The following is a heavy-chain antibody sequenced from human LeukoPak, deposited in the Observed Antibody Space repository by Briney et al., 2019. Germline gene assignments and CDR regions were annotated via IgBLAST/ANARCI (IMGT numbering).Heavy chain of an antibody. CDR1: GFTVTGYS. CDR3: ARAGGITMIREVKVLNAFDI. J-gene: IGHJ3*02. Sequence: QTGGSLRLSCVVSGFTVTGYSMHWVRQAPGTGLEWVAVMSYDGTNKYYADSVKGRFTISRDNSKNTLYLQMNNLRAQDTAVYHCARAGGITMIREVKVLNAFDIWGQGTMVTVSS. CDR2: MSYDGTNK. D-gene: IGHD3-22*01. V-gene: IGHV3-30-3*01.